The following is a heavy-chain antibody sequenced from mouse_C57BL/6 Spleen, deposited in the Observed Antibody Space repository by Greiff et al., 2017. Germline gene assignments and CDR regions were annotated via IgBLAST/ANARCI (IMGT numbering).Heavy chain of an antibody. V-gene: IGHV1-53*01. CDR1: GYTFTSYW. J-gene: IGHJ2*01. Sequence: VQLQQSGTELVKPGASVKLSCKASGYTFTSYWMHWVKQRPGHGLEWIGNINPSTGGTNYNEKFKSKATLTVDKSSSTAYMQLSRLTSEDSAVYDCARGGFSTTVFDYWGQGTTLTVSA. CDR3: ARGGFSTTVFDY. CDR2: INPSTGGT. D-gene: IGHD1-1*01.